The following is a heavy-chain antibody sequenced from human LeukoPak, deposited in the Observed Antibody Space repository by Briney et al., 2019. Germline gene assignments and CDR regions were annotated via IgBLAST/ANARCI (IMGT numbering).Heavy chain of an antibody. V-gene: IGHV3-30*18. J-gene: IGHJ4*02. CDR3: AKGFDY. CDR2: ISYDGSNK. Sequence: PGGSLRLSCAASGFTFSSYGMHWVRQAPGKGLEWVAVISYDGSNKYYADPVKGRFTISRDNSKNTLYLQMNSLRAEDTAVYYCAKGFDYWGQGTLVTVSS. CDR1: GFTFSSYG.